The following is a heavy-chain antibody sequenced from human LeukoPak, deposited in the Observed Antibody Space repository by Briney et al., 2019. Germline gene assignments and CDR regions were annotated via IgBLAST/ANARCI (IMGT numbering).Heavy chain of an antibody. CDR1: GFTFSSYA. V-gene: IGHV3-23*01. D-gene: IGHD3-22*01. J-gene: IGHJ3*02. CDR2: ISGSGGST. CDR3: AKPTGYYYDSSGYSSDAFDI. Sequence: GGSLRLSCAASGFTFSSYAMSWVRQAPGKGLEWVSAISGSGGSTYYADSVKGRFTISRDNSKSTLYLQMNNLRAEDTAVYYCAKPTGYYYDSSGYSSDAFDIWGQGTMVTVSS.